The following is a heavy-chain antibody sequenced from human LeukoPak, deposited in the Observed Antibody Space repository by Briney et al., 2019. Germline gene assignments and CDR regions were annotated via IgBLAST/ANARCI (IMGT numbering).Heavy chain of an antibody. Sequence: SVKVSCKASGGSFSSYSINWVRQAPGQGLEWMGRIIPIFGATKYAQNFQGRVTITADKSTSTAYMELSSLRSEDAAVYYCARAEESFWSSYPAELPAFDIWGQGTMVTVSS. V-gene: IGHV1-69*06. CDR2: IIPIFGAT. D-gene: IGHD3-3*01. CDR3: ARAEESFWSSYPAELPAFDI. J-gene: IGHJ3*02. CDR1: GGSFSSYS.